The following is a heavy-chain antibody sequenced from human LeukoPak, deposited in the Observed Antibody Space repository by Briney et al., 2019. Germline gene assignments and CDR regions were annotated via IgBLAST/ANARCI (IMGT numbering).Heavy chain of an antibody. D-gene: IGHD6-19*01. CDR3: ARELVAVSDTVGDF. V-gene: IGHV3-21*01. Sequence: NPGGSLRLSCAASGFTFDDYGMTWVRQAPGKGLEWVSSISSSSNYINHADSVKGRFTISRDNAKNSLYLQMNSLRAEDTAVYYCARELVAVSDTVGDFWGQGTLVTVSS. CDR2: ISSSSNYI. CDR1: GFTFDDYG. J-gene: IGHJ4*02.